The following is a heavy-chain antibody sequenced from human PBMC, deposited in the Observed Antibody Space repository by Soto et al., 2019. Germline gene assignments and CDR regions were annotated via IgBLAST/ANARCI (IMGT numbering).Heavy chain of an antibody. Sequence: PGGSLRLSCVASGFTFSSFWMSWVRQAPGKGLEWVANIKQDGSEKKYVDSVKGRFTISRDNAKSSLYLQMNSLRAEDTAVYYCAKTSVVLTDAQNRGEPYNYYALDIWGQGTTVTVSS. CDR2: IKQDGSEK. D-gene: IGHD3-16*01. J-gene: IGHJ6*02. CDR3: AKTSVVLTDAQNRGEPYNYYALDI. V-gene: IGHV3-7*03. CDR1: GFTFSSFW.